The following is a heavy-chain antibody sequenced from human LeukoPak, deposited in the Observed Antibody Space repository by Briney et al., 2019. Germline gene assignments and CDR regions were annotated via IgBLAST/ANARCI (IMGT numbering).Heavy chain of an antibody. CDR1: GGSISSYY. CDR3: ARNLHYDSSGYYAHSWNY. V-gene: IGHV4-59*01. Sequence: SETLSLTCTVSGGSISSYYWSWIRQPPGKGLEWIGYIYYSGSTNYNPSLKSRVTISVDTSKNQFSLKLSSVTAADTAVYYCARNLHYDSSGYYAHSWNYWGQGTLVTVSS. D-gene: IGHD3-22*01. J-gene: IGHJ4*02. CDR2: IYYSGST.